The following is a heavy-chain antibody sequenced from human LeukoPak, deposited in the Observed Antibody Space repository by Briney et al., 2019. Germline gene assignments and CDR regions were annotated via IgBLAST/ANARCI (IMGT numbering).Heavy chain of an antibody. D-gene: IGHD3-10*01. CDR3: AREDYSSGNPTIDT. Sequence: GGSLRLSCAASGFTFSRYAMKWVRQAPGKGLEWVSCIGSSGSYTYYADSVKGRFTISRDNAKDSLYLQMDSLRAEDGAVYYCAREDYSSGNPTIDTWGQGTLVTVSS. CDR1: GFTFSRYA. J-gene: IGHJ5*02. V-gene: IGHV3-21*01. CDR2: IGSSGSYT.